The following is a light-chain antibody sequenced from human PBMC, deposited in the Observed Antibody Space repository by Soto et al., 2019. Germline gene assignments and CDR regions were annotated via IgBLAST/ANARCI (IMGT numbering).Light chain of an antibody. J-gene: IGKJ5*01. CDR1: QFLSSY. CDR2: DTS. V-gene: IGKV3-11*01. CDR3: HQSNK. Sequence: EFVLTQSPASLSLAPGERDTXSCRSSQFLSSYLAWYQQKPGEPXRLXIYDTSNRATGIPARFSGSRSGTHFTLTISSLEPEDFGAYFWHQSNKFGQGTRLEIK.